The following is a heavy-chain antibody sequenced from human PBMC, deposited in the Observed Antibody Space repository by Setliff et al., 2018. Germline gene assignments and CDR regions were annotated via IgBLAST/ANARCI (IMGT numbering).Heavy chain of an antibody. CDR3: ARGALVLQFLEWLPRFYYMDV. V-gene: IGHV1-18*01. CDR2: ISTYTANT. CDR1: GYTFTSYG. D-gene: IGHD3-3*01. J-gene: IGHJ6*03. Sequence: ASVKVSCKASGYTFTSYGVSWVRQAPGQGLEWMGWISTYTANTKYAQRFQGRVTMTTDTSTSTAYMELRSLRSDDTAVYYCARGALVLQFLEWLPRFYYMDVWGKGTTVTVSS.